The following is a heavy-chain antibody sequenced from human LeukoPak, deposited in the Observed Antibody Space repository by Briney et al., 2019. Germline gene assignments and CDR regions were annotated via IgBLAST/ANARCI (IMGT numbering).Heavy chain of an antibody. D-gene: IGHD1-26*01. V-gene: IGHV4-59*08. Sequence: SETLSLTCTVSGGSISSYYWSWIRQSPGKGLEWIGYIYYSGSTNYNPSLKSRVTISVDTSKNQFSLKLSSVTAADTAVYYCASCSRRGATIGAFDYWGQGTLVTVSS. J-gene: IGHJ4*02. CDR2: IYYSGST. CDR3: ASCSRRGATIGAFDY. CDR1: GGSISSYY.